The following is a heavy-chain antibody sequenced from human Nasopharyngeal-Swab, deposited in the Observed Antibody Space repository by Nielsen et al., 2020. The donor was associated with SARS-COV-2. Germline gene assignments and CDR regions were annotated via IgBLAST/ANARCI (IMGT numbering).Heavy chain of an antibody. CDR2: IYYSGGT. CDR3: ARDPLYSGYESRAFDM. Sequence: SETLSLTCSVSGASISRYYWSWIRQSPGKGLEWIGYIYYSGGTDYNPSLKSRVTISLDTSKSQFPLKLNSVTAADTAVYYCARDPLYSGYESRAFDMWGQGEMVTVSS. CDR1: GASISRYY. V-gene: IGHV4-59*01. J-gene: IGHJ3*02. D-gene: IGHD5-12*01.